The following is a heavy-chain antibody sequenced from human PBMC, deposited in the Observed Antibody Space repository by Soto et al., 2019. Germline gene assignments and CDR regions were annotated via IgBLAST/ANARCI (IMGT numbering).Heavy chain of an antibody. CDR3: TREKGSDLFGVVTTIYYFDY. J-gene: IGHJ4*02. V-gene: IGHV3-49*03. CDR2: IRSKAYGGTT. CDR1: GFTFGDYA. D-gene: IGHD3-3*01. Sequence: GGSLRLSCTASGFTFGDYAMSWFRQAPGKGLEWVGFIRSKAYGGTTEYAASVKGRFTISRDDSKSIAYLQMNSLKTEDTAVYYCTREKGSDLFGVVTTIYYFDYWGQGTLVTVSS.